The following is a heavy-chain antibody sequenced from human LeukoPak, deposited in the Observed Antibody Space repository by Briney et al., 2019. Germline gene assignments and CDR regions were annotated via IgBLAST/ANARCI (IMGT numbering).Heavy chain of an antibody. V-gene: IGHV7-4-1*02. CDR1: GYTFTGYY. J-gene: IGHJ4*02. Sequence: ASVKVSCKASGYTFTGYYMHWVRQAPGQGLEWMGWINTNTGNPTYAQGFTGRFVFSLDTSVNTAYLQISSLKAEDTAVYYCARVDTSSWSLFDYWGQGTLVTVSS. D-gene: IGHD6-13*01. CDR2: INTNTGNP. CDR3: ARVDTSSWSLFDY.